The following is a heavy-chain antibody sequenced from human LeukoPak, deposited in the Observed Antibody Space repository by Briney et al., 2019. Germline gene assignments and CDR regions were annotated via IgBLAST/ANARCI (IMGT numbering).Heavy chain of an antibody. CDR1: GGSFNDYY. Sequence: PSETLSLTCALYGGSFNDYYWSWIRQPPGKGLEWIGEINHSGSTSYNPSLKSRVTISVDTSKNQFSLKVSSVTAADTAVYYCASLHQVRGLTVFDYWGQGALVTVSS. D-gene: IGHD3-10*01. CDR2: INHSGST. J-gene: IGHJ4*02. CDR3: ASLHQVRGLTVFDY. V-gene: IGHV4-34*01.